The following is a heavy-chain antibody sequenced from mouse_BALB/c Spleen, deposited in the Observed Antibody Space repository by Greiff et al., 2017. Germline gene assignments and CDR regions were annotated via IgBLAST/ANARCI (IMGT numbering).Heavy chain of an antibody. CDR1: GFTFSSYT. D-gene: IGHD2-10*02. J-gene: IGHJ2*01. Sequence: EVQVVESGGGLVQPGGSLKLSCAASGFTFSSYTMSWVRQTPEKRLEWVAYISNGGGSTYYPDTVKGRFTISRDNAKNTLYLQMSSLKSEDTAMYYCARQQYRYGNYFDYWGQGTTLTVSS. V-gene: IGHV5-12-2*01. CDR3: ARQQYRYGNYFDY. CDR2: ISNGGGST.